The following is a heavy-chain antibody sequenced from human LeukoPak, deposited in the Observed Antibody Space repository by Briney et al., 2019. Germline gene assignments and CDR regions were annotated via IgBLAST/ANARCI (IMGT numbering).Heavy chain of an antibody. Sequence: SETLSLTCTVSGGSISSYYWSWIRQPAGKGLEWIGRIYTSGSTNYNPSLKSRVTISVDTSKNQFSLKLSSVTAADTAVYYCARGMRYYYGSGSSSSSSYYYGMDVWGQGTTVTVSS. CDR3: ARGMRYYYGSGSSSSSSYYYGMDV. CDR1: GGSISSYY. D-gene: IGHD3-10*01. CDR2: IYTSGST. V-gene: IGHV4-4*07. J-gene: IGHJ6*02.